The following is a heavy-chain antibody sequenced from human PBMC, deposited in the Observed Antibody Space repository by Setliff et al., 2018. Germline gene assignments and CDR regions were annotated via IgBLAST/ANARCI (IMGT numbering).Heavy chain of an antibody. CDR3: AKVGVLLWFGEPVDY. D-gene: IGHD3-10*01. CDR1: GYTFTSYA. Sequence: ASVKVSCKASGYTFTSYAMHWVRQAPGQRLEWMGWINAGNGNTKYSQKFQGRFTISRDNSKNTLYLQMNSLRAEDTAVYYCAKVGVLLWFGEPVDYWGQGTLVTVSS. V-gene: IGHV1-3*01. J-gene: IGHJ4*02. CDR2: INAGNGNT.